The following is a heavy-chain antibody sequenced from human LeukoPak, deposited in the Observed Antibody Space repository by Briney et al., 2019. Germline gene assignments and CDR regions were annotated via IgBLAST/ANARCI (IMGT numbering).Heavy chain of an antibody. J-gene: IGHJ4*02. CDR3: ARSGSWDPSIGGTDFDY. D-gene: IGHD1-26*01. CDR2: ININTGNP. V-gene: IGHV7-4-1*02. Sequence: GASVKVSCKASGYTFSSYAMNWVRQAPGQGLEWMGWININTGNPTYAQGFTGRFVFSLDTSVSTAYLQISSLKADDTAVYYCARSGSWDPSIGGTDFDYWGQGTLVTVSS. CDR1: GYTFSSYA.